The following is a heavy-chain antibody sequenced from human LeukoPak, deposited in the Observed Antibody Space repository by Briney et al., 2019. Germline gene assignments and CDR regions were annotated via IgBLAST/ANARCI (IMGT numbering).Heavy chain of an antibody. CDR1: GGSISSSSYY. V-gene: IGHV4-39*07. CDR2: IYYSGST. J-gene: IGHJ4*02. D-gene: IGHD3-9*01. CDR3: ARALLRYFDWPKYYFDY. Sequence: SETLSLTCTVSGGSISSSSYYWGWIRQPPGKGLEWIGSIYYSGSTYYNPSLKSRVTISVDTSKNQSSLKLSSVTAADTAVYYCARALLRYFDWPKYYFDYWGQGTLVTVSS.